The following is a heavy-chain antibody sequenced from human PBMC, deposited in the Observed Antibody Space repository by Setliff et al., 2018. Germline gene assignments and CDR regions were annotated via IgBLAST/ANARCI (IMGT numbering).Heavy chain of an antibody. CDR1: GGSFSGYY. Sequence: PSETLSLTCAVYGGSFSGYYWSWIRQPPGKRLEWIGEIIHSGSTNYSPSLKSRVTISMDTSKNQFSLKLSSVTAADTAVYYCARRRTALAFDIWGQGTMVTVSS. D-gene: IGHD5-18*01. CDR3: ARRRTALAFDI. V-gene: IGHV4-34*12. J-gene: IGHJ3*02. CDR2: IIHSGST.